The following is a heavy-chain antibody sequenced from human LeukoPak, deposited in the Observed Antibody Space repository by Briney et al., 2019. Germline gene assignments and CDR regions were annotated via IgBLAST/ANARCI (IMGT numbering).Heavy chain of an antibody. CDR3: APDWGLDY. Sequence: PGGSLRLSCAASGFTFSSYAMHWVRQAPGKGPEWVAVISYDGSNKYYADSVKGRFTISRDNSKNTLYLQMNSLRAEDTAVYYCAPDWGLDYWGQGTLVTVSS. V-gene: IGHV3-30-3*01. J-gene: IGHJ4*02. CDR1: GFTFSSYA. CDR2: ISYDGSNK. D-gene: IGHD7-27*01.